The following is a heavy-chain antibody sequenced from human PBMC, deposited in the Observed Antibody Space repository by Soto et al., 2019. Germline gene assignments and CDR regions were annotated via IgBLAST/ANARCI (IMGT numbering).Heavy chain of an antibody. Sequence: EVQVVESGGGLVKPGGSLRLSCAASGLSLSDAWVNWVRQAPGKGLQWVGRIKRKIDGGTTDFAAPVKGRFTISRGDSENTAYLHMNPLKVEDTALYYCSISGSNNGIEYWGQGALVTVSA. CDR3: SISGSNNGIEY. V-gene: IGHV3-15*07. CDR1: GLSLSDAW. J-gene: IGHJ4*02. CDR2: IKRKIDGGTT. D-gene: IGHD1-1*01.